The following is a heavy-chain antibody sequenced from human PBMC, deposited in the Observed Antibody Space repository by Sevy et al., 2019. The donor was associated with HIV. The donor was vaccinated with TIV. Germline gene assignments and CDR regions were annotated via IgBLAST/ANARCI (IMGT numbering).Heavy chain of an antibody. V-gene: IGHV3-30-3*01. Sequence: GGSLRLSCAASGFTFSIYPMHWVRQAPGKGLEWVSFISFDGIDKYYADSVKSRFTITRDNSKNTLFLQMNSLRAEDTAFYYCVRETTILPRGAFDFWGQATTVTVSS. CDR2: ISFDGIDK. CDR1: GFTFSIYP. J-gene: IGHJ3*01. D-gene: IGHD1-26*01. CDR3: VRETTILPRGAFDF.